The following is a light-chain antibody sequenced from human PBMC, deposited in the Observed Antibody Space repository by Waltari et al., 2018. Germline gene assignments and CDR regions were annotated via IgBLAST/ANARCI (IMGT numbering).Light chain of an antibody. CDR1: QSVSSSS. Sequence: EIVLTQSPGTLSLSPGERATLSCRASQSVSSSSLAWYQQKPGQAPRLLIYGASSRATGIPDRFSGSGSGTDFSLTISRLEPEDFVVYYCQQYSSLPLTFGPGTKVDLK. V-gene: IGKV3-20*01. CDR3: QQYSSLPLT. CDR2: GAS. J-gene: IGKJ3*01.